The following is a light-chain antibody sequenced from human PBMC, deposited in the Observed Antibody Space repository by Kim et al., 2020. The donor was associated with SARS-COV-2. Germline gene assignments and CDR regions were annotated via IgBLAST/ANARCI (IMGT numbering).Light chain of an antibody. J-gene: IGKJ2*01. V-gene: IGKV3D-15*01. CDR3: QQYHNWPPYT. CDR1: QTITTN. Sequence: EILMTQSPATLSVSPGETVTLSCRASQTITTNLAWYQQIPGRAPRLLIYAASTRTTDIPARFRGSGSGTEFTLTISSLQSEDFAVYYCQQYHNWPPYTLGQGTKLEI. CDR2: AAS.